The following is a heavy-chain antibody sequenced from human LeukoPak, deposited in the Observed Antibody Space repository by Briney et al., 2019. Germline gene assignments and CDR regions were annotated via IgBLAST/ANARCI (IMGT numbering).Heavy chain of an antibody. D-gene: IGHD3-22*01. J-gene: IGHJ4*02. V-gene: IGHV3-15*01. CDR3: TTDQTTLGSSDYYIHFDS. CDR2: IKSKTDGGTT. Sequence: KAGGSLRLSCAASGFTFSNAWMSWVRQAPGKGLEWVGRIKSKTDGGTTDYAAPVKGRFTISRDDSKNTLYLQMNSLKIEDTAVYYCTTDQTTLGSSDYYIHFDSWGQGALVTVSS. CDR1: GFTFSNAW.